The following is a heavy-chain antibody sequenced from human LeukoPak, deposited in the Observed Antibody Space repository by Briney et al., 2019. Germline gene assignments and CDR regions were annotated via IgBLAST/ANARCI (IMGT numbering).Heavy chain of an antibody. CDR2: ISSSGSTI. V-gene: IGHV3-11*04. CDR3: AKGGLRRVFDY. CDR1: GFTFSDYY. J-gene: IGHJ4*02. Sequence: PVRSLRLSCTASGFTFSDYYMSWIRQAPWKGLEWISYISSSGSTIYYADSVEGRFTISRDNAKNSLYLQMDSLRAEDTAVYYCAKGGLRRVFDYWGQGTLVTVSS.